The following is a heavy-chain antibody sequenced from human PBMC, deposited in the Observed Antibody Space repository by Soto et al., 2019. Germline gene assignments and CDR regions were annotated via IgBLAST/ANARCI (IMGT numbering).Heavy chain of an antibody. Sequence: ASVKVSCKASGYTFTGYYMHWVRQAPGQGLEWMGWINPNSGGTNYAQKFQGWVTMTRDTSISTAYMELSRLRSGDTAVYYCARSPPLSDYGDYTYFDYWGQGTLVTVSS. D-gene: IGHD4-17*01. J-gene: IGHJ4*02. CDR2: INPNSGGT. CDR3: ARSPPLSDYGDYTYFDY. V-gene: IGHV1-2*04. CDR1: GYTFTGYY.